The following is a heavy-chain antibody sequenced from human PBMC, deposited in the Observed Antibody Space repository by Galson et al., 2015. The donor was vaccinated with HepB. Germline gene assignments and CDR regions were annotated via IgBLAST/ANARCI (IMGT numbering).Heavy chain of an antibody. J-gene: IGHJ4*02. Sequence: SLRLSCAASGFTFLSYAMHWVRQAPGKGLEWVAVISYDGSKTHYADSVKGRFTISRDNSKDTLWLQMYSLRPEDTAVYYCVRDWDMATTRGDWGQRSLVIVSS. CDR3: VRDWDMATTRGD. V-gene: IGHV3-30-3*01. CDR2: ISYDGSKT. D-gene: IGHD4-11*01. CDR1: GFTFLSYA.